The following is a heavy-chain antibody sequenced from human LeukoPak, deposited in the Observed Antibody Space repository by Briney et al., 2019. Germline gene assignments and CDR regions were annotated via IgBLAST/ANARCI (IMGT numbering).Heavy chain of an antibody. V-gene: IGHV1-18*01. CDR1: GYTFTSYG. Sequence: ASVKVSCTASGYTFTSYGISWVRQAPGQGLEWMGWISAYSGNTNYAQNLQDRVTMTTDTSTTTAYMELRSLRSDDTAVYYCANHKYCSSTSCYSFAIWGQGTMVTVSS. CDR2: ISAYSGNT. D-gene: IGHD2-2*01. CDR3: ANHKYCSSTSCYSFAI. J-gene: IGHJ3*02.